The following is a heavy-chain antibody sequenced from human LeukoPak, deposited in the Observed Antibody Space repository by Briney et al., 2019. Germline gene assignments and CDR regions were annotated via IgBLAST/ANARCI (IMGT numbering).Heavy chain of an antibody. Sequence: ASVKVSCKASGYTFSNNDINWVRQATGQGLEWMGWISTNTGNPTYAQGFTGRFVFSLDISVSTAYLQISSLKAEDSAVYYCARQNTVAAPGTRFDPWGQGTLVTVSS. CDR3: ARQNTVAAPGTRFDP. J-gene: IGHJ5*02. CDR1: GYTFSNND. CDR2: ISTNTGNP. D-gene: IGHD6-13*01. V-gene: IGHV7-4-1*02.